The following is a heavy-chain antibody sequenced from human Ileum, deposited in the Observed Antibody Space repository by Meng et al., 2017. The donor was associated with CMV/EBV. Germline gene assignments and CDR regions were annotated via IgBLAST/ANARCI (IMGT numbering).Heavy chain of an antibody. CDR2: MYFSGIA. J-gene: IGHJ4*02. Sequence: QTRLQGPAPGLGKPAEPLSLTCTAAGAPISSGSHSWAWFRQPPGKRLEWIGSMYFSGIADYNPSLKSRVTISLHATQKQFSLRLTSVTAADSAVYFCARDLTNKWFYYWGQGTLVTVSS. V-gene: IGHV4-39*07. CDR1: GAPISSGSHS. D-gene: IGHD1-26*01. CDR3: ARDLTNKWFYY.